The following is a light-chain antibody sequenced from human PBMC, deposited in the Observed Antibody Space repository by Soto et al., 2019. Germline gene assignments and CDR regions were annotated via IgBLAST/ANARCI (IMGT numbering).Light chain of an antibody. J-gene: IGKJ5*01. Sequence: DIVMTQSPDSLAVSLGERAAINCKSSQSVLSSSNNLNYLAWYQQKPGQPPKLIIYWASTRESGVPDRFRGSGSGTAFTLTFSILQAEDVAVYYCLQYYSTPAITVGEGTRLDIK. CDR2: WAS. CDR3: LQYYSTPAIT. V-gene: IGKV4-1*01. CDR1: QSVLSSSNNLNY.